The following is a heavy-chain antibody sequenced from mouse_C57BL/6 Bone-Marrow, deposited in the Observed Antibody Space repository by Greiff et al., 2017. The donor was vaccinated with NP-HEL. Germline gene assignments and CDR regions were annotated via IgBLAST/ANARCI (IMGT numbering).Heavy chain of an antibody. D-gene: IGHD1-1*02. CDR1: GFTFSSYG. V-gene: IGHV5-6*01. CDR2: ISSGGSYT. J-gene: IGHJ2*01. CDR3: ARRPYYYGGFFDY. Sequence: EVHLVESGGDLVKPGGSLKLSCAASGFTFSSYGMSWVRQTPDKRLEWVATISSGGSYTYYPDSVKGRFTISRDNAKNTLYLQMSSLKSEDTAMYYCARRPYYYGGFFDYWGQGTTLTVSS.